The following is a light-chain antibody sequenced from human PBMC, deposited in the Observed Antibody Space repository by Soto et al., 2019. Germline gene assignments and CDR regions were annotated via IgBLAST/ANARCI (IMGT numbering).Light chain of an antibody. V-gene: IGKV1-12*01. CDR3: QQSYEIPRT. J-gene: IGKJ1*01. Sequence: DIQMTQSPSSLSASVGDRVTITCRASQGISSWLAWYQQKPGKAPNLLIYATSTLETGVPSRFSGSGSGTDFTLTISSLQPADFATYYCQQSYEIPRTFGQGTKVDIK. CDR2: ATS. CDR1: QGISSW.